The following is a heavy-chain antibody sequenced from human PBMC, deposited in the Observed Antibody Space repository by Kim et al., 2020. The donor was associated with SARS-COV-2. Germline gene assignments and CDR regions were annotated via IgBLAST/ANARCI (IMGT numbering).Heavy chain of an antibody. D-gene: IGHD5-12*01. J-gene: IGHJ6*02. Sequence: SETLSLTCTVSGGSISSYYWSWIRQPAGKGLEWIGRIYTSGSTNYNPSLKSRVTMSVDTSKNQFSLKLSSVTAADTAVYYCARAPAEEMATISLKRPDARGFGYYGMDVWGQGTTVTVSS. V-gene: IGHV4-4*07. CDR3: ARAPAEEMATISLKRPDARGFGYYGMDV. CDR2: IYTSGST. CDR1: GGSISSYY.